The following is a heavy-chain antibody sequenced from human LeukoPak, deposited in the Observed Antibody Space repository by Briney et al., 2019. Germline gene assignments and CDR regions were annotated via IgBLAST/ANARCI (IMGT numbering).Heavy chain of an antibody. Sequence: ASVKVSCKASGGTFSRCAISWVRQAPGQGLEWMGWIIPIFGTANYAQTFQGRVTINADESTSTAYMELSSLRSEETAVYYCARDGWRRDGDNSGDGFDPWGQGTLVTVSS. CDR2: IIPIFGTA. D-gene: IGHD5-24*01. J-gene: IGHJ5*02. CDR3: ARDGWRRDGDNSGDGFDP. V-gene: IGHV1-69*13. CDR1: GGTFSRCA.